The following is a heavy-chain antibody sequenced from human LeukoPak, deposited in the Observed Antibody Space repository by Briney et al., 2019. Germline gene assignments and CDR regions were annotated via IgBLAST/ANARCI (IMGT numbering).Heavy chain of an antibody. CDR1: GFTFSSYG. J-gene: IGHJ4*02. CDR2: IKQDGNEK. CDR3: ARDTLGEGEDANYAVYYFDY. Sequence: GGSLRLSCSTSGFTFSSYGMSWVRQAPGKGLEWVANIKQDGNEKYYADSVKGRFTISRDNGKNSLDLQMNSLRADDTAVYYCARDTLGEGEDANYAVYYFDYWGQGTVVTVSS. V-gene: IGHV3-7*01. D-gene: IGHD4/OR15-4a*01.